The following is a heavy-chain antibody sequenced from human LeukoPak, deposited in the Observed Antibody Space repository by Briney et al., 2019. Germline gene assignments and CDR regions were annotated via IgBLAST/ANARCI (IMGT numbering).Heavy chain of an antibody. Sequence: ASVKVSCKASGYTFTSYYMHWVRQAPGQGLEWTGIINPSGGSTSYAQKFQGRVTMTRDTSTSTVYMELSSLRSEDTAVYYCARQQLGYCSSTSCLNAFDIWGQGTMVTVSS. D-gene: IGHD2-2*01. V-gene: IGHV1-46*01. CDR1: GYTFTSYY. CDR2: INPSGGST. CDR3: ARQQLGYCSSTSCLNAFDI. J-gene: IGHJ3*02.